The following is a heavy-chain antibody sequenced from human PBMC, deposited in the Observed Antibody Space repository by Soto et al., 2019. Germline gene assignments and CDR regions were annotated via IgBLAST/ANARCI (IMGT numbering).Heavy chain of an antibody. V-gene: IGHV1-46*01. J-gene: IGHJ6*02. CDR3: ARDRTTEYYYGMDV. D-gene: IGHD4-17*01. Sequence: GASVTVCCRASGYTLTSDYSRWGRQAPGQGLEWMGVINPSGGSTSYAQKFQGRVTMTRDTSTSTVYMELSSLRSEDTAVYYCARDRTTEYYYGMDVWGQGTTVTVSS. CDR2: INPSGGST. CDR1: GYTLTSDY.